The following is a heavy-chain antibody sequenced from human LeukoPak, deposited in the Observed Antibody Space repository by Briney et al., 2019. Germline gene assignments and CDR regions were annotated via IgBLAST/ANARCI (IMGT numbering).Heavy chain of an antibody. Sequence: SETLSLTCTVSGGSISNYYWSWLRQPPARGLEGIGYIYSSGSTSYNPSLKSRVTMSVDTSKNQLSLNLNSVTAADTAVYHCARGYSRDWGLQYFQHWGQGTLVTVSS. D-gene: IGHD6-19*01. J-gene: IGHJ1*01. CDR3: ARGYSRDWGLQYFQH. CDR2: IYSSGST. CDR1: GGSISNYY. V-gene: IGHV4-59*01.